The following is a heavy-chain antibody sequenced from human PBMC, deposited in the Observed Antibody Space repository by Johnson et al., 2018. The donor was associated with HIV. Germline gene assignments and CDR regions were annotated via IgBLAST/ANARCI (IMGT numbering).Heavy chain of an antibody. CDR3: ARGGYCSGGRCYSIHAFDI. V-gene: IGHV3-7*04. CDR1: GFTFSSYW. J-gene: IGHJ3*02. Sequence: VQLVESGGGLVQPGGSLRLSCAASGFTFSSYWMNWVRQAPGKGLEWVANIKSDGSEKHFVDSVKGRFTIYRENAKNSLYMQMSSLRAEDTAMYYCARGGYCSGGRCYSIHAFDIWGQGTMVTVSS. D-gene: IGHD2-15*01. CDR2: IKSDGSEK.